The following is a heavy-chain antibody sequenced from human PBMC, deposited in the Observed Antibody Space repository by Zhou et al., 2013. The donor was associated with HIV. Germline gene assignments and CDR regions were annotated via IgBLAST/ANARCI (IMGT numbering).Heavy chain of an antibody. CDR1: GYTFTAYD. V-gene: IGHV1-69*01. CDR3: VRVHRTIGTSGAFDI. Sequence: QVQLVQSGAEVKKPGASVKVSCKTSGYTFTAYDINWVRQAPGQGFEWMGGITPMFGSTNYPQKFQGRVTIGADDSRSTVYIELSSLRSEDTAVYFCVRVHRTIGTSGAFDIWGQGTKVIVSS. J-gene: IGHJ3*02. CDR2: ITPMFGST. D-gene: IGHD1-1*01.